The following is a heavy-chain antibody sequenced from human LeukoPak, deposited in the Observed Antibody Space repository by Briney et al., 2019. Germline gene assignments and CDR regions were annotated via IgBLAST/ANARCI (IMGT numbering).Heavy chain of an antibody. CDR2: ISSSSSYI. V-gene: IGHV3-21*01. CDR3: ARGVGDTGNNWFDP. D-gene: IGHD2-21*02. J-gene: IGHJ5*02. CDR1: GFTFSSYS. Sequence: GGSLRLSCAASGFTFSSYSMNWVRQAPGKGLEWVSSISSSSSYIHYADSVKGRFTISRDNAKNSLYLQMNSLRAEDTAVYYCARGVGDTGNNWFDPWGQGTLVTVSS.